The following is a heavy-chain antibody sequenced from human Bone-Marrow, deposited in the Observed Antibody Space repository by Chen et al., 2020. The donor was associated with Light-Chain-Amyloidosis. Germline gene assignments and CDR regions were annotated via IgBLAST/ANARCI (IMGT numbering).Heavy chain of an antibody. CDR2: ISSSGNTI. J-gene: IGHJ4*02. D-gene: IGHD4-4*01. V-gene: IGHV3-11*01. CDR1: GFSFSDFY. Sequence: QVQLVESGGDLVKPGGSLRPPCAASGFSFSDFYMSWIRQAQGKGLEWLSYISSSGNTIDYADSVKGRFTISRDNAKKSLYLQMNSLRAEDTVVYYFARDRLDYSKYGGRFDNWGQGTLVTVSS. CDR3: ARDRLDYSKYGGRFDN.